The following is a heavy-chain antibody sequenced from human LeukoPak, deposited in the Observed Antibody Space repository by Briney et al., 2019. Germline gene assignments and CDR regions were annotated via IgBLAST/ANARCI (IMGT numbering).Heavy chain of an antibody. D-gene: IGHD3-22*01. J-gene: IGHJ4*02. CDR1: GGSLSRGDCY. CDR3: ARHFYDSSGYYYFDY. V-gene: IGHV4-30-4*01. Sequence: SETLSLTCTVSGGSLSRGDCYWSWVRQPPGKGLKYIGYIYYNGDIYYNPSLRSRTIISIDMSKNQFSLKLNSVTAADTAVYYCARHFYDSSGYYYFDYWGQGTLVTVSS. CDR2: IYYNGDI.